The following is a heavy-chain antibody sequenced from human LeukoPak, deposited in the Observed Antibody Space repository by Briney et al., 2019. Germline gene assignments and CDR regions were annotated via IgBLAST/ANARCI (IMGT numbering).Heavy chain of an antibody. CDR2: IYTSGST. CDR1: GGSXXSYY. V-gene: IGHV4-4*07. CDR3: GSXXXXXDP. Sequence: XXXSGGSXXSYYWSWIRQPAGKGLEWIGRIYTSGSTNYNPSLKSRVTISVDTSKKQFSLKLSSVTAADTAVYYGGSXXXXXDPWGXXTXVTVSS. J-gene: IGHJ5*02.